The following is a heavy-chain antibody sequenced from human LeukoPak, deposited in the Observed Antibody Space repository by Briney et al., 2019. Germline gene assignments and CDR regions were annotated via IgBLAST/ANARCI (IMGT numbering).Heavy chain of an antibody. CDR1: GFTLGGYK. V-gene: IGHV3-74*01. CDR3: TRETGWGPGY. D-gene: IGHD6-19*01. J-gene: IGHJ4*02. Sequence: GGSLRLSCAATGFTLGGYKMHWIRQAPGKGLAWVARINTDGSSITYADSVKGRFTISRDNAKNTLYLQMDSLRDEDTAVYYCTRETGWGPGYWGQGTLVTVSS. CDR2: INTDGSSI.